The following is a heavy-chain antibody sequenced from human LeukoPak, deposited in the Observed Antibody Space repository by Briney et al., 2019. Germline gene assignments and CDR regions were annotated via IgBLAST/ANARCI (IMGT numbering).Heavy chain of an antibody. Sequence: GESLKISRKVSGYSFSSYWIGWVRQMPGKGLEWMGIIYPGDSDTRYSPSFQGQVTISADKSVSTAYLQWSSLKASDTAMYFCARTMTTITTRDYWGQGTLVTVSS. V-gene: IGHV5-51*01. CDR1: GYSFSSYW. D-gene: IGHD4-11*01. CDR3: ARTMTTITTRDY. J-gene: IGHJ4*02. CDR2: IYPGDSDT.